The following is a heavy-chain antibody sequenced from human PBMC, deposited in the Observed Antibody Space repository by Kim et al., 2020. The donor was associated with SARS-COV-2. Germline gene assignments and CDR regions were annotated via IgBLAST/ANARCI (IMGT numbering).Heavy chain of an antibody. Sequence: GGSLRLSCAASGFTFSSYAMHWVRQAPGKGLEWVAVIWYDGSNTYYADSVKGRFTISRDNSKNTLYLQMNSLRAEDTAVYYCARVRYGDHGAFDYWVHGT. J-gene: IGHJ4*01. CDR3: ARVRYGDHGAFDY. V-gene: IGHV3-33*01. D-gene: IGHD4-17*01. CDR1: GFTFSSYA. CDR2: IWYDGSNT.